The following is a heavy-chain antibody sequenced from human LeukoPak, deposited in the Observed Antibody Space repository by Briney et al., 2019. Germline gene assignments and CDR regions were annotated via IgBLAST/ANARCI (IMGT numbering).Heavy chain of an antibody. D-gene: IGHD6-19*01. CDR1: GYTLTSYD. CDR3: AGGLIAVAGTADY. J-gene: IGHJ4*02. V-gene: IGHV1-8*01. CDR2: MNPNSGNT. Sequence: ASVKVSCKASGYTLTSYDINWVRQATGQGLEWMGWMNPNSGNTGYAQKFQGRVTMTRNTSISTAYMELSSLRSEDTAVYYCAGGLIAVAGTADYWGQGTLVTVSS.